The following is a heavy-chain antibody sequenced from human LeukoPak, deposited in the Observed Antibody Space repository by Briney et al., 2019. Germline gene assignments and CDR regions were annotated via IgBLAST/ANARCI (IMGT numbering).Heavy chain of an antibody. CDR3: AKDALAPRITMIVNWFDP. Sequence: GGSLRLSCAASGFTFSSYWMNWARQAPGKGLEWVAVISYDGSNKYYADSVKGRFTISRDNSKNTLYLQMNSLRAEDTAVYYCAKDALAPRITMIVNWFDPWGQGTLVTVSS. CDR2: ISYDGSNK. D-gene: IGHD3-22*01. CDR1: GFTFSSYW. J-gene: IGHJ5*02. V-gene: IGHV3-30*18.